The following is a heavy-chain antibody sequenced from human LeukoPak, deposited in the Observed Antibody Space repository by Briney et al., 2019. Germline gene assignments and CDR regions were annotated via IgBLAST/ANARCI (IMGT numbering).Heavy chain of an antibody. Sequence: GGSLRLSCAASGFTFSSYAMSWVRQAPGKGLEWVSTITGTGGSTYYADSVRGRFTISRDNSKNTLYLQMNSLRAEDTAVYYCAKLGNSNPLRLPFDYWGQGTLVSVSS. CDR3: AKLGNSNPLRLPFDY. CDR1: GFTFSSYA. D-gene: IGHD4-23*01. V-gene: IGHV3-23*01. J-gene: IGHJ4*02. CDR2: ITGTGGST.